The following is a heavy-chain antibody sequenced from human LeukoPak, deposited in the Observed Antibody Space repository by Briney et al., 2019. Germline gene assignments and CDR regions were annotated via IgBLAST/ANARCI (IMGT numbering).Heavy chain of an antibody. Sequence: PGGSLRLSCAVSGFTFSTYWMHWVRQVAGKGLVWVSRINTDGSSTSYADSVKGRFTISRDNAKNTLYLQMNSLRAEDTAFYYCARAGGSRYYYAMDVWGQGTTVTVSS. V-gene: IGHV3-74*01. CDR3: ARAGGSRYYYAMDV. CDR1: GFTFSTYW. D-gene: IGHD3-16*01. CDR2: INTDGSST. J-gene: IGHJ6*02.